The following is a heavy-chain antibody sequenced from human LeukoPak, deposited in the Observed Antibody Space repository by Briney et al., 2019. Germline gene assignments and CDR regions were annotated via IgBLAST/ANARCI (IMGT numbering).Heavy chain of an antibody. CDR2: ISSSSGTI. Sequence: GGSLRLSCAASGFTFSSYSMNWVRQAPGKGLEWVSYISSSSGTIYYADSVKGRFTISRDNAKNSLYLQMNSLRAEDTAVYYCASSGYSSGWRYYGMDVWGQGTTVTVSS. J-gene: IGHJ6*02. V-gene: IGHV3-48*01. CDR1: GFTFSSYS. CDR3: ASSGYSSGWRYYGMDV. D-gene: IGHD6-19*01.